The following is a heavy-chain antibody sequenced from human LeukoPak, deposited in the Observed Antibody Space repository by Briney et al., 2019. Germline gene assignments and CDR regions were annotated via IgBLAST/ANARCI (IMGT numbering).Heavy chain of an antibody. J-gene: IGHJ4*02. CDR2: ISGSGGST. V-gene: IGHV3-23*01. CDR3: ATDSGYLLGAFDY. CDR1: GFTFSSYA. D-gene: IGHD3-22*01. Sequence: GGSLRLSCAASGFTFSSYAMSWVRQAPGKGLEWVSAISGSGGSTYYADSVKGRFTISRDNSKNTLYLQMNSLRAEDTAVYYCATDSGYLLGAFDYWGQGTLVTVSS.